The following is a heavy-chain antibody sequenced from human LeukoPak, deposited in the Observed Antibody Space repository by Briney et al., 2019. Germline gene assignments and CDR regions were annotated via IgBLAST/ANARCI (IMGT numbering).Heavy chain of an antibody. CDR1: GFTFDDYA. V-gene: IGHV3-9*01. J-gene: IGHJ4*02. CDR2: ISWNSGSI. CDR3: AKGKKITVAGLFDC. D-gene: IGHD6-19*01. Sequence: GGSLRLSCAASGFTFDDYAMHWVRQVPGKGLEWVSGISWNSGSIGYADSVKGRSTISRDNAKNSLYLHMNSLSAEDTALYYCAKGKKITVAGLFDCWGQGTLVTVSS.